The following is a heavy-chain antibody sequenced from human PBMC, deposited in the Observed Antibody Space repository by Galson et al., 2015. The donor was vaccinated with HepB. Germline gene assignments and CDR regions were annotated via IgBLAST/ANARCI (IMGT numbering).Heavy chain of an antibody. D-gene: IGHD5-12*01. CDR3: ARREATTYYYAMDV. CDR1: GFTFSDYT. V-gene: IGHV3-21*01. CDR2: INSAGSYI. Sequence: SLRLSCAASGFTFSDYTYNWVRQAPGKGLEWVSYINSAGSYIFYADSVKGRFTISRDNAKNSLYMHMNSLRAEDPAVYYCARREATTYYYAMDVWGQGTTVTVAS. J-gene: IGHJ6*02.